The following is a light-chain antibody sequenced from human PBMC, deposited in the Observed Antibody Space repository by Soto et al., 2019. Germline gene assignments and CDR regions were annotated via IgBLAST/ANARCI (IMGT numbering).Light chain of an antibody. V-gene: IGKV2-30*01. CDR2: DVS. CDR3: MQGTHWPPFT. CDR1: QSLVSSHGDTY. Sequence: DVVLTQSPLSLPVTLGQPASISCRSSQSLVSSHGDTYLNWFHQRPGQSPRRLIYDVSKRDSGVPDRFSGSGSGTDFILKISRVEADDVGVYYCMQGTHWPPFTFGPGNRVDFK. J-gene: IGKJ3*01.